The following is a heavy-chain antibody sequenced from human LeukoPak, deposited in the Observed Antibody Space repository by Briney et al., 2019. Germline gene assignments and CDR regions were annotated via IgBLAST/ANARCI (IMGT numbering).Heavy chain of an antibody. CDR2: ISWNSNTI. V-gene: IGHV3-9*01. CDR1: GITFDDYA. J-gene: IGHJ4*02. CDR3: AKDRYSSSSTYFDY. Sequence: GWSLRLSCAASGITFDDYAMHWVRQAPGKGLEWVAGISWNSNTIGYADSVKGRFTISRDNAKKSLYLQMNSLRGEETALYYCAKDRYSSSSTYFDYWGQGTMVTVSS. D-gene: IGHD6-6*01.